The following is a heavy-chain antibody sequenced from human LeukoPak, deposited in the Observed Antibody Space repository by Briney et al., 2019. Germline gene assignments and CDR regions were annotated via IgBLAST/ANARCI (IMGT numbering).Heavy chain of an antibody. V-gene: IGHV3-7*01. CDR3: ARDSPVILAGGFDP. D-gene: IGHD2/OR15-2a*01. J-gene: IGHJ5*02. CDR1: GFTFNSYW. CDR2: IKQDGSEK. Sequence: AGVSLRLSCAASGFTFNSYWMSWVRQAPGKGLEWVANIKQDGSEKYYVDSVKGRFTISRDNAKNSLYLQMNSLRAEDTAVYYCARDSPVILAGGFDPWGQGTLVTVSS.